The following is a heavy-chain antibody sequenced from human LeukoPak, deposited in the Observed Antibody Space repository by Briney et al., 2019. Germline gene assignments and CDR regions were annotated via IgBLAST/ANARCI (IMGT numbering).Heavy chain of an antibody. CDR3: AKDPLTTVTTSSYFDY. CDR2: ISGSGGST. Sequence: GGSLRLSCPASGFTFSSYAMSWVRQAPGKGQEWVSAISGSGGSTYYADSVKGRFTISRDNSKNTLYLQMNSLRAEDTAVYYCAKDPLTTVTTSSYFDYWGQGTLVTVSS. CDR1: GFTFSSYA. D-gene: IGHD4-11*01. V-gene: IGHV3-23*01. J-gene: IGHJ4*02.